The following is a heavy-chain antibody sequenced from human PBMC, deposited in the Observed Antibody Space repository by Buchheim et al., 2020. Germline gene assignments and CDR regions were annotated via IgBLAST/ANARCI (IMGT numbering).Heavy chain of an antibody. CDR3: ARGDDILTGYYNYYYYYGMDV. CDR2: INPNSGGT. CDR1: GYTFTGYY. V-gene: IGHV1-2*04. J-gene: IGHJ6*02. Sequence: QVQLVQSGAEVKKPGASVKVSCKASGYTFTGYYMHWVRQAPGQGLEWMGWINPNSGGTNYAQKFQGWVTMTRDTSISTAYMELSRLRSDDTAVYYCARGDDILTGYYNYYYYYGMDVWGQGTT. D-gene: IGHD3-9*01.